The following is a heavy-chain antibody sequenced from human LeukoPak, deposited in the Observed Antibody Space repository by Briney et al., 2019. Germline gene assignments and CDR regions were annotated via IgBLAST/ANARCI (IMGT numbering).Heavy chain of an antibody. CDR1: GFTVSGDY. Sequence: PGGSLRLSCAVSGFTVSGDYMSWVRQAPGKGLEWVAFIRYDGSNKYYADSVKGRFTISRDNSKNTLFLQMNSLRAEDTAVYYCAKDRGIYYGSGSYYNVPYYFDYWGQGTLVTVSS. CDR3: AKDRGIYYGSGSYYNVPYYFDY. D-gene: IGHD3-10*01. J-gene: IGHJ4*02. V-gene: IGHV3-30*02. CDR2: IRYDGSNK.